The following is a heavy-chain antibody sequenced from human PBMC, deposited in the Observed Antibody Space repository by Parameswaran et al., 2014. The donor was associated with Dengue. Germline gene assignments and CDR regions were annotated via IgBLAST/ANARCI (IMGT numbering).Heavy chain of an antibody. Sequence: PGKGLEWIGSIYYSGSTYYNPSLKSRVTISVDTSKNQFSLKLSSVTAADTAVYYCASVPAANDYWSQGTLVTVSS. CDR3: ASVPAANDY. CDR2: IYYSGST. D-gene: IGHD2-2*01. J-gene: IGHJ4*02. V-gene: IGHV4-39*07.